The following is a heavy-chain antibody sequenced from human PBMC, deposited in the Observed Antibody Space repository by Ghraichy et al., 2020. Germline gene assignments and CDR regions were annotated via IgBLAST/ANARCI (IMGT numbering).Heavy chain of an antibody. CDR2: IYTSGST. CDR3: ARDHTGLGGMDV. Sequence: SDTLSLTCTVSGGSISSGSYYWSWIRQPAGKGLEWIGRIYTSGSTNYNPSLKSRVTISVDTSKNQFSLKLSSVTAADTAVYYCARDHTGLGGMDVWGQGTTVTVSS. V-gene: IGHV4-61*02. J-gene: IGHJ6*02. CDR1: GGSISSGSYY. D-gene: IGHD6-19*01.